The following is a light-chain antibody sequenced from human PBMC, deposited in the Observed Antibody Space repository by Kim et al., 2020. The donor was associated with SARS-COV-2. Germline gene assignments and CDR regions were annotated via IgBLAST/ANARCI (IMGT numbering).Light chain of an antibody. CDR2: DAS. CDR3: QQSYRTSIT. V-gene: IGKV1-39*01. J-gene: IGKJ5*01. CDR1: QSITNH. Sequence: ASVGDRVNITCRASQSITNHLNGYQQKSGRAPKLLISDASSLQSGVPSRFSGTGSGTDFTLTIGSLQPEDFATYYYQQSYRTSITFGQGTRLEIK.